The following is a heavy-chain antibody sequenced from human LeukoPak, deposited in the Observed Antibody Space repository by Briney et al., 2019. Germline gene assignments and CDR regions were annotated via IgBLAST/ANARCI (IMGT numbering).Heavy chain of an antibody. V-gene: IGHV4-31*03. J-gene: IGHJ6*02. CDR3: AREAYRGYYYYGMDV. Sequence: SETLSLTCTVSGGSISSSSYYWGWIRQPPGKGLEWIGYIYYSGSTYYNPSLKSRVTISVDTSKNQFSLKLSSVTAADTAVYYCAREAYRGYYYYGMDVWGQGTTVTVSS. D-gene: IGHD1-26*01. CDR1: GGSISSSSYY. CDR2: IYYSGST.